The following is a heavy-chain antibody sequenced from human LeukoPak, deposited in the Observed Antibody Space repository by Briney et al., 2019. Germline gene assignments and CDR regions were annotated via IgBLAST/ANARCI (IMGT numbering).Heavy chain of an antibody. CDR2: ISSSSSYI. CDR1: GFTFSSYS. CDR3: ARDGSGWYYCYYYMDV. D-gene: IGHD6-19*01. Sequence: GGSLRLSCAASGFTFSSYSMNWVRQAPGKGLEWVSSISSSSSYIYYADSVKGRFTISRDNAKNSLYLQMNSLRAEDTAVYYCARDGSGWYYCYYYMDVWGKGTTVTVSS. J-gene: IGHJ6*03. V-gene: IGHV3-21*01.